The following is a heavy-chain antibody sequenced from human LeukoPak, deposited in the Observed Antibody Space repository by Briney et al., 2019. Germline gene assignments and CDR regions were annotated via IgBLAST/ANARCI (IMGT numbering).Heavy chain of an antibody. V-gene: IGHV1-69*05. D-gene: IGHD6-13*01. CDR2: IIPIFGTA. J-gene: IGHJ4*02. CDR1: GGTFSSYA. CDR3: ARGGIAAAGKGKSFDY. Sequence: GASVKVSCKASGGTFSSYAISWVRQAPGQGLEWMGGIIPIFGTANYAQKFQGRVTITTDESTSTAYMELSSLRSEVTAVYYCARGGIAAAGKGKSFDYWGQGTLVTVSS.